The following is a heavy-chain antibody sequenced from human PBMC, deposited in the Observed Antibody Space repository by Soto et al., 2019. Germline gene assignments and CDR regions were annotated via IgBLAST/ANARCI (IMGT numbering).Heavy chain of an antibody. CDR1: GYTFTSYG. Sequence: QVQLVQSGAEVKKPGASVKVSCKASGYTFTSYGIIWVRQAPGQGLEWMGWISAYNGNTNYAQKLQGRVTMTTDTSTSTAYMELRSLRSDDTAVYYCAREIYYDILTGTKPDYWGQGTLVTVSS. CDR3: AREIYYDILTGTKPDY. CDR2: ISAYNGNT. J-gene: IGHJ4*02. D-gene: IGHD3-9*01. V-gene: IGHV1-18*01.